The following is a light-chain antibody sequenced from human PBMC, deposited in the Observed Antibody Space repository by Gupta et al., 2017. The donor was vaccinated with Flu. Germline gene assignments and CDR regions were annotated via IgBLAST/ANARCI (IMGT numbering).Light chain of an antibody. Sequence: DIQMTQSPSSLSASVGDRVSITCRASQSISKFLNWYQQKPGKAPQLLIYAASSWQSGVPSMFSGSSSGTFXTLTSSXRHQEAFTTYYCQHNDWPPRYTFGXGTNMGIK. J-gene: IGKJ2*01. CDR2: AAS. V-gene: IGKV1-39*01. CDR3: QHNDWPPRYT. CDR1: QSISKF.